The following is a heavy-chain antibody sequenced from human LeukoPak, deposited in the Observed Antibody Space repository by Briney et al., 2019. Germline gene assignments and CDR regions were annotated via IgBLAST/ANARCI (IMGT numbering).Heavy chain of an antibody. CDR2: ISGSGTRT. V-gene: IGHV3-23*01. D-gene: IGHD3-16*01. Sequence: QPGGSLRLSCAASGFTFSSYSMNWVRQAPGNGLEWVSAISGSGTRTYYADSLKGRFTISKDNLKNTLYLQMHNLRVDDTAVYYCAKEVVDGLGTYRTVNYFDYWGQGTLVTVPS. CDR3: AKEVVDGLGTYRTVNYFDY. CDR1: GFTFSSYS. J-gene: IGHJ4*02.